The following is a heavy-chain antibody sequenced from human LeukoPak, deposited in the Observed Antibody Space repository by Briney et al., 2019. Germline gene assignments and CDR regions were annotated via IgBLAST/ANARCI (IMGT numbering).Heavy chain of an antibody. CDR1: GFTFKNYA. D-gene: IGHD6-13*01. CDR3: ARASSSWYYFDY. Sequence: GGSLRLSCAASGFTFKNYAMSWVRQAPGKGLEWVSAISGSDAGTYYADSVKGRFTISRDNSKNTLYLQMNSLRAEDTAVYYCARASSSWYYFDYWGQGTLVTVSS. V-gene: IGHV3-23*01. CDR2: ISGSDAGT. J-gene: IGHJ4*02.